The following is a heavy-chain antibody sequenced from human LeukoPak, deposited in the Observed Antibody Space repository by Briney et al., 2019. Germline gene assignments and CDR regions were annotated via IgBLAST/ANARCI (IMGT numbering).Heavy chain of an antibody. J-gene: IGHJ4*02. D-gene: IGHD4-17*01. CDR3: ARAQPFYGDYFDY. CDR2: IWYDGSNK. Sequence: PGGSLRLSCAASGFTFSSYGMHWVRQAPGKGLEWVAVIWYDGSNKYYADSVKGRFTISRDNSKNTLYLQMNSLRAEDTAVYYCARAQPFYGDYFDYWGQGTLVTVSS. CDR1: GFTFSSYG. V-gene: IGHV3-33*01.